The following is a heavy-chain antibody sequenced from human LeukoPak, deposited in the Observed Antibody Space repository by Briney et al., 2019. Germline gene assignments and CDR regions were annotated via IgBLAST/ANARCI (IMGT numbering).Heavy chain of an antibody. CDR2: INHSGST. D-gene: IGHD3-3*02. CDR3: ARALASPWGYYYYMDV. Sequence: SETLSLTCAVYGGSFSGYYWSWIRQPPGKGLEWIGEINHSGSTNYNPSLKSRVTISVDTSKNQFSLKLRSVTAADTAVYYCARALASPWGYYYYMDVWGKGTTVTVSS. CDR1: GGSFSGYY. J-gene: IGHJ6*03. V-gene: IGHV4-34*01.